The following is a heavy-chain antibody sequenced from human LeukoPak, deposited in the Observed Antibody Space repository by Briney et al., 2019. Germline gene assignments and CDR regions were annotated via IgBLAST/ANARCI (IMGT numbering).Heavy chain of an antibody. Sequence: ASVKVSCKASGYTFTGYFMHWVRQAPGQGLEWMGWINPNSGGTVYAQKFQGRVTMTRDTSITTAYMDLSSLRSDDTAVYYCARVYGSGSYYNHWGQGTPVTVSS. J-gene: IGHJ5*02. V-gene: IGHV1-2*02. D-gene: IGHD3-10*01. CDR3: ARVYGSGSYYNH. CDR2: INPNSGGT. CDR1: GYTFTGYF.